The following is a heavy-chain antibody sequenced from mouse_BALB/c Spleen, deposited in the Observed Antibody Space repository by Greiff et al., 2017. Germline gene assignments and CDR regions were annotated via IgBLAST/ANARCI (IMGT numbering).Heavy chain of an antibody. CDR3: ASYDYDGAWFAY. J-gene: IGHJ3*01. CDR2: INSDGGST. Sequence: EVQRVESGGGLVQPGESLKLSCESNEYEFPSHDMSWVRKTPEKRLELVAAINSDGGSTYYPDTMERRFIISRDNTKKTLYLQMSSLRSEDTALYYCASYDYDGAWFAYWGQGTLVTVSA. D-gene: IGHD2-4*01. V-gene: IGHV5-2*01. CDR1: EYEFPSHD.